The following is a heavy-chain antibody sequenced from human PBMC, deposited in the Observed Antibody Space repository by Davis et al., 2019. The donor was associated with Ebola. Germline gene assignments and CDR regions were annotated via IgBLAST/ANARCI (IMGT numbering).Heavy chain of an antibody. CDR2: ISSSGSTI. CDR3: AKDSSSYYYYYYGMDV. CDR1: GFTFGDYA. Sequence: PGGSLRLSCTASGFTFGDYAMSWVRQAPGKGLEWVSYISSSGSTIYYADSVKGRFTISRDNAKNSLYLQMNSLRAEDTALYYCAKDSSSYYYYYYGMDVWGQGTTVTVSS. V-gene: IGHV3-11*01. D-gene: IGHD6-13*01. J-gene: IGHJ6*02.